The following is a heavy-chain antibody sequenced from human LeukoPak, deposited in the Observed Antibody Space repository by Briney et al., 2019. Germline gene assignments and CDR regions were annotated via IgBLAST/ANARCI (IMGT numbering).Heavy chain of an antibody. V-gene: IGHV3-11*01. J-gene: IGHJ4*02. CDR2: IRSSGRTI. D-gene: IGHD5-18*01. CDR3: AREGVAVDTAMADY. Sequence: GGSLTLSSAASAFTFCDFYMSWIPQAPGQGLVGVSYIRSSGRTIYYAGSMKGRFTITRDNAKNSLCLQINSLRADDTAVYYCAREGVAVDTAMADYWGQATLVTVSS. CDR1: AFTFCDFY.